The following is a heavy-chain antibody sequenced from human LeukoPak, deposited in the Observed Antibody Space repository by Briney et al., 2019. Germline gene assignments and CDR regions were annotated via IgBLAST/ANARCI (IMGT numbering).Heavy chain of an antibody. J-gene: IGHJ5*02. CDR3: ARLYCSSTSCYVMAQSWFDP. Sequence: SETLSLTCTVSGGSFSSSSYYWGWIRQPPGKGLEWIGSIYYSGSTYYNPSLKSRVTISVDTSKKQFSLKLSSVTAADTAVYYCARLYCSSTSCYVMAQSWFDPWGQGTLVTVSS. V-gene: IGHV4-39*01. CDR2: IYYSGST. D-gene: IGHD2-2*01. CDR1: GGSFSSSSYY.